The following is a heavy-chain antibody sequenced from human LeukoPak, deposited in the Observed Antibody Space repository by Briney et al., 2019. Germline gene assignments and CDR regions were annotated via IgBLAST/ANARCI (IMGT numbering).Heavy chain of an antibody. V-gene: IGHV4-34*01. CDR2: INHSGTT. CDR1: GGSFSGYY. D-gene: IGHD3-10*01. J-gene: IGHJ6*04. Sequence: PSETLSLSCAVYGGSFSGYYWTWIRQPPGKGLEWMGEINHSGTTNYNPSLQSRVTISVDTSKKQFSLKLRSVTAADTAVYYCAGGGITMAYYGMDVWGRGTPVTVSS. CDR3: AGGGITMAYYGMDV.